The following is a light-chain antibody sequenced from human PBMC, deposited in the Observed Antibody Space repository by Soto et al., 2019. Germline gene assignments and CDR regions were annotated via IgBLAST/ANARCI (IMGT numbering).Light chain of an antibody. CDR2: AAS. V-gene: IGKV1-9*01. CDR1: QGISSY. J-gene: IGKJ1*01. CDR3: QQLNSYPPWT. Sequence: DIQLTQSPSFLSASVGDRVTITCRASQGISSYLPWYQQKPGKAPKLLIYAASTLQIGVPSRFSGSGSGTEFTLTISSLQPEDFATYYCQQLNSYPPWTFGQGTKVEIK.